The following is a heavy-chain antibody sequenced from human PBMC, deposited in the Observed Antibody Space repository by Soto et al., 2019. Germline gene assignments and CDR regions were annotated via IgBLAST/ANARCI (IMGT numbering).Heavy chain of an antibody. D-gene: IGHD4-17*01. CDR3: ARAHGYSDFDVHY. CDR1: GYTFTNSG. Sequence: QVQLVQSGAEVKKPGASVKVSCKASGYTFTNSGFSWVRQAPGQGLEWVGWIRVNNGDTHYAQKLQGRVTMTTDTSTSTACLERRRLSTADTAVYYCARAHGYSDFDVHYWGQGILITVCS. J-gene: IGHJ4*02. V-gene: IGHV1-18*01. CDR2: IRVNNGDT.